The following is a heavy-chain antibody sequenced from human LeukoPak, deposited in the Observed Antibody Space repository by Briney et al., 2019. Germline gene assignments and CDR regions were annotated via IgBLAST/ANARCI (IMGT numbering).Heavy chain of an antibody. CDR3: ARDPHYFSYYGMDV. CDR2: ISYDGSNK. J-gene: IGHJ6*02. V-gene: IGHV3-30-3*01. Sequence: GGSLRLSCAASGFTFSSYAMHWVCQAPGKGLEWVAVISYDGSNKYYADSVKGRFTISRDNSKNTLCLQMNSLRAEDTAVYYCARDPHYFSYYGMDVWGQGTTVTVSS. CDR1: GFTFSSYA. D-gene: IGHD2/OR15-2a*01.